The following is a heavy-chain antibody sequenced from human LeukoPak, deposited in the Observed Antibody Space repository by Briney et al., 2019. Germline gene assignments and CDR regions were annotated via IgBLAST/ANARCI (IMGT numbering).Heavy chain of an antibody. V-gene: IGHV3-23*01. D-gene: IGHD3-9*01. Sequence: PGGSLRLSCAASGFTFSSYAMSWVRQAPGKGLEWVSAISGSGGSTYYADSVKGRFTISRDNSKNTLYLQMNSLRAEDTAVYYCAKEAGYFDWLLSALDYWGQGTLVTVSS. CDR1: GFTFSSYA. CDR3: AKEAGYFDWLLSALDY. J-gene: IGHJ4*02. CDR2: ISGSGGST.